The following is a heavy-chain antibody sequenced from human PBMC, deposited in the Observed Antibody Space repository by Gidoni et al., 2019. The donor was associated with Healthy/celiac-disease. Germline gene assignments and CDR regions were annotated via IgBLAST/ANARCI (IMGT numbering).Heavy chain of an antibody. V-gene: IGHV3-21*01. D-gene: IGHD5-18*01. CDR3: AIIPNTAMVKGFDY. CDR1: GFPFSSYS. CDR2: ISSSSSYI. Sequence: EVQLVESGGGLVKPGGSLRLSCAASGFPFSSYSMNWVRQAPGKGLEWVSSISSSSSYIYYADSVKGRFTISRDNAKNSLYLQMNSLRAEDTAVYYCAIIPNTAMVKGFDYWGQGTLVTVSS. J-gene: IGHJ4*02.